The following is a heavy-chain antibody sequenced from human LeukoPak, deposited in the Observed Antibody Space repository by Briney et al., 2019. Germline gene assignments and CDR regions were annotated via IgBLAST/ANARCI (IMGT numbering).Heavy chain of an antibody. CDR3: ARRGYSGYGGDYFDY. CDR1: GGSISSGSYY. J-gene: IGHJ4*02. Sequence: SETLSLTCTVSGGSISSGSYYWSWIRQPPGKGLEWIGYIYYSGFTYYNPSLKSRVTVSVDTSKNQFSLKLSSVTAADTAVYYCARRGYSGYGGDYFDYWGQGTLVTVSS. CDR2: IYYSGFT. V-gene: IGHV4-61*01. D-gene: IGHD5-12*01.